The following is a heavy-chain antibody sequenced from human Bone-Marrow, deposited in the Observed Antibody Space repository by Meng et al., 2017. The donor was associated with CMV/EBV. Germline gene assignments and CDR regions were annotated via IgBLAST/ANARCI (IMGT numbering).Heavy chain of an antibody. CDR1: GFTFSSYW. J-gene: IGHJ4*02. CDR3: ARESGAVAGVFDY. V-gene: IGHV3-7*03. D-gene: IGHD6-19*01. CDR2: IKQDGSEK. Sequence: GESLKISRAASGFTFSSYWMSWVRQAPGKGLEWVANIKQDGSEKYYVDSVKGRFTISRDNAKNSLYLQMNSLRAEDTAVYYCARESGAVAGVFDYWGQGTLVTVSS.